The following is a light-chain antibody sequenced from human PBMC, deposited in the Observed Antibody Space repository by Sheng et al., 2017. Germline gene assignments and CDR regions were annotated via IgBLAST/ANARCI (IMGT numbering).Light chain of an antibody. V-gene: IGLV6-57*01. CDR2: ENN. CDR3: QSFDFTNEWLR. Sequence: NFMLTQPHSVSESPGKTVTISCTRSSGSIASNSVQWYQHRPGSSPTILIFENNRRPSGVPDRFSGSVDSSSNSASLTISGLKPEDEADYYCQSFDFTNEWLRFGG. CDR1: SGSIASNS. J-gene: IGLJ2*01.